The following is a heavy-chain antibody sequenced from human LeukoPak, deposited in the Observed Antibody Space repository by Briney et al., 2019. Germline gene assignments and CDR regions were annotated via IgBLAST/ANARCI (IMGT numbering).Heavy chain of an antibody. V-gene: IGHV3-23*01. J-gene: IGHJ4*02. CDR2: LTANGGGT. CDR3: AREGREGYNYPALDF. CDR1: GFTFSSYA. D-gene: IGHD5-24*01. Sequence: PRGSLRLSCAASGFTFSSYAMSWLRQAPGKGLVWVSSLTANGGGTYYADSVKGRFSISRDNTKNSLYLHMSSLRVEDTAVYYCAREGREGYNYPALDFWGQEILVTVSS.